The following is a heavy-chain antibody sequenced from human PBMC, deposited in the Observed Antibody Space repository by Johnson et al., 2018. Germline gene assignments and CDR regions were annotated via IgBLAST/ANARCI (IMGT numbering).Heavy chain of an antibody. V-gene: IGHV3-15*01. CDR3: TTARYYDILTGYAKGYFHH. J-gene: IGHJ1*01. CDR1: GFSFSNAW. D-gene: IGHD3-9*01. Sequence: VQLVESGGGLVKPGGSLRLSCAASGFSFSNAWMSWVRQAPGKGLEWVGRFKSKTDGGTTDYAAPVKGRFTISRDDSKNMLYLKMNSLKTDDTAVDYCTTARYYDILTGYAKGYFHHWGQGTLVTVSS. CDR2: FKSKTDGGTT.